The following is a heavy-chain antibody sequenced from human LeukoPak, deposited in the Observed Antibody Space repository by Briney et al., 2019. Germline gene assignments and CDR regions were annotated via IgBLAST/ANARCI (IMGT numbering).Heavy chain of an antibody. CDR2: IYSGGST. D-gene: IGHD5-12*01. J-gene: IGHJ4*02. CDR3: ARGPSGYHNI. V-gene: IGHV3-66*01. CDR1: EFSVGSNY. Sequence: GGSLRLSCAASEFSVGSNYMTWVRQAPGKGLEWVSLIYSGGSTYYADSVKGRFTISRDNSKNTLYLQMNSLRAEDTAVYYCARGPSGYHNIGGQGTLVTVSS.